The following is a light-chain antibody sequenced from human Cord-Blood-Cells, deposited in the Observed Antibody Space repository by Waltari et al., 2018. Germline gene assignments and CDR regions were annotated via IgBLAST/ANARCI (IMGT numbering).Light chain of an antibody. CDR1: SSDVGGYNF. CDR3: SSYTSSSTYV. V-gene: IGLV2-14*01. J-gene: IGLJ1*01. CDR2: EVS. Sequence: QSALTQPASVSGSPGQSVTISCTGTSSDVGGYNFVSWYQKHPGKAPKLMIYEVSKRPSVVANRFSGSKAGNTASLTIAGLQAEDEADYYGSSYTSSSTYVFGTGTKVTVL.